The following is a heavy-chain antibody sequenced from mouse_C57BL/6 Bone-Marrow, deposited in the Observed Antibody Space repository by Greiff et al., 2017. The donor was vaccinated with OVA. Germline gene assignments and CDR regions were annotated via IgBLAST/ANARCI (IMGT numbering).Heavy chain of an antibody. CDR3: ARHRPHLAY. J-gene: IGHJ3*01. D-gene: IGHD6-1*01. V-gene: IGHV5-6*01. Sequence: EVQLVESGGDLVKPGGSLKLSCAASGFTFSSYGMSWVRQTPDQRLEWVATIRSGGSYTYYPDSVKGRFTISRDNAKNTLYLQMSSLKSEDTAMYYCARHRPHLAYWGQGTLVTVSA. CDR2: IRSGGSYT. CDR1: GFTFSSYG.